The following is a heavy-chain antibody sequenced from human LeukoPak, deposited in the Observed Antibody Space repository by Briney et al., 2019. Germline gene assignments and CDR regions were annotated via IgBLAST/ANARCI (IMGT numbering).Heavy chain of an antibody. J-gene: IGHJ4*02. CDR1: GFTFSTYG. D-gene: IGHD3-22*01. Sequence: PGGSLRLSCAASGFTFSTYGMHWVRQAPGKGLEWVAVIWYDGRTQFYAESVKGRFAVSRDNSKNPLYLQMNSLRAEDTAVYHCARGEYYHESSGYPNYWGQGTLVTVSS. V-gene: IGHV3-33*01. CDR3: ARGEYYHESSGYPNY. CDR2: IWYDGRTQ.